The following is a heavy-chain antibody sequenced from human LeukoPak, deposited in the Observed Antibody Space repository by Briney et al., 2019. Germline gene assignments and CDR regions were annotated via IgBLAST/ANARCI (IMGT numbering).Heavy chain of an antibody. V-gene: IGHV1-18*04. J-gene: IGHJ4*02. D-gene: IGHD6-19*01. CDR2: ISAYNGNT. CDR1: GYTFTSYG. CDR3: ARVGAVAGTSSDY. Sequence: ASLKISCKASGYTFTSYGISWVRQAPGQGLGWMVWISAYNGNTNYAQKPQGRVTMTTDTSTSTAYMELRSLRSDDTAVYYCARVGAVAGTSSDYWGQGTLVTVSS.